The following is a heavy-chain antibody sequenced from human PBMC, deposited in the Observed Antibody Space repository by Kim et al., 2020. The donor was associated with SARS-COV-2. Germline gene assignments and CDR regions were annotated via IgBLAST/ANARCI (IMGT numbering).Heavy chain of an antibody. D-gene: IGHD3-10*01. V-gene: IGHV3-43*01. CDR3: AKDDFYYGSGKGYYYGMDV. J-gene: IGHJ6*02. Sequence: GRITISRDNSKNSLYLQMNSLRTEDTALYYCAKDDFYYGSGKGYYYGMDVWGQGTTVTVSS.